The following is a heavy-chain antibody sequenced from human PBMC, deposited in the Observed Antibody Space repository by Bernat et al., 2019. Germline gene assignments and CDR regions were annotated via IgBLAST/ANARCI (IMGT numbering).Heavy chain of an antibody. J-gene: IGHJ4*02. V-gene: IGHV3-23*01. CDR1: GFTFSTYV. Sequence: EVQLMESGGGLVQPGGSLRLSCAASGFTFSTYVMSWVRQAPGKGLEWVSTINDSGDNTYYADSVVGRFTISRDNSKNTLFLQMSSLRAEDTAVYYCAKERSASSFQFDSWGRGTLVTVSS. CDR2: INDSGDNT. CDR3: AKERSASSFQFDS. D-gene: IGHD2-2*01.